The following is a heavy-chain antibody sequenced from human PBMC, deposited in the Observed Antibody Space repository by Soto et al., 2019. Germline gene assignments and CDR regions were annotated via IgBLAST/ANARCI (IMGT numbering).Heavy chain of an antibody. CDR3: ARFSGSYYYAMDV. CDR1: GGSMISYY. Sequence: SETLSLTCTVSGGSMISYYWSWIRQPPGKGLEWIGEINHSGVTNYKPSLKRRVTISVDTSKNQFSLQLKSVTAADTALYYCARFSGSYYYAMDVWGQGSTVTVSS. D-gene: IGHD6-19*01. CDR2: INHSGVT. V-gene: IGHV4-34*01. J-gene: IGHJ6*02.